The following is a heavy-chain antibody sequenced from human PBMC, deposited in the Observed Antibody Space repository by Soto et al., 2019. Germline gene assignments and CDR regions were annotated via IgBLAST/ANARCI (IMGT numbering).Heavy chain of an antibody. Sequence: PGGSLRVSWAASEVTFGSYGVHWVRQAPGKGLEWVAVIWYDGSNKYYADSVKGRFTISRDNSKNTLYLQMNSLRAEDTAVYYCAREDSSGYWIYYSDYWGQGTLVTVSS. CDR3: AREDSSGYWIYYSDY. D-gene: IGHD3-22*01. CDR2: IWYDGSNK. CDR1: EVTFGSYG. J-gene: IGHJ4*02. V-gene: IGHV3-33*01.